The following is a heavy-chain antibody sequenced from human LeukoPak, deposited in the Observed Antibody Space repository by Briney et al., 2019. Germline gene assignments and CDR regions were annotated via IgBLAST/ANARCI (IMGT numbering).Heavy chain of an antibody. CDR1: GYTFTGYY. D-gene: IGHD4-17*01. CDR3: AREGPYGDYVRGGDY. CDR2: INPNSGGT. Sequence: GASVKVSCKASGYTFTGYYMHWVRQAPGQGLEWMGWINPNSGGTNYAQKLQGRVTMTTDTSTSTAYMELRSLRSDDTAVYYCAREGPYGDYVRGGDYWGQGTLVTVSS. J-gene: IGHJ4*02. V-gene: IGHV1-2*02.